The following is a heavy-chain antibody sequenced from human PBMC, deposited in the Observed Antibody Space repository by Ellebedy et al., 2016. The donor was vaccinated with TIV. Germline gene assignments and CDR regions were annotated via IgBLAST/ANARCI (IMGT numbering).Heavy chain of an antibody. CDR1: GFIFSTYS. V-gene: IGHV3-21*01. Sequence: GESLKISXAASGFIFSTYSMNWVRQAPGKGLEWVSSISSSSSFIYYADSVKGRFIISRDNAKDSLYLQMNSLRAEDTAVYYCARDPDGRVPDLDYWGQGTLVTVSS. D-gene: IGHD5-24*01. CDR2: ISSSSSFI. CDR3: ARDPDGRVPDLDY. J-gene: IGHJ4*02.